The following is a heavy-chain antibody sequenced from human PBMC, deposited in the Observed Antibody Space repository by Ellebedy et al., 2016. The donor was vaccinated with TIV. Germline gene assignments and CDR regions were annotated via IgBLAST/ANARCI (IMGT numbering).Heavy chain of an antibody. Sequence: ASVKVSXXTSGYTFTNYGINWVRQAPGQGLEWMGWMNPNSGNTGYAQKFQGRVTMTTDTSTSTAYMELRSLRSDDTAVYYCAREDYDFWSGYSPFDYWGQGTLVTVSS. CDR2: MNPNSGNT. J-gene: IGHJ4*02. CDR1: GYTFTNYG. CDR3: AREDYDFWSGYSPFDY. V-gene: IGHV1-18*01. D-gene: IGHD3-3*01.